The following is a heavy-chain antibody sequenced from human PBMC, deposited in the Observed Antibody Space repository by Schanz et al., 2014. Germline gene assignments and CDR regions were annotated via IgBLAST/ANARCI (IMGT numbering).Heavy chain of an antibody. D-gene: IGHD3-22*01. CDR3: AKDPSHGDYDYYFDY. V-gene: IGHV3-23*04. Sequence: EVQLVESGGGLVQPGGSLRLSCAASGFTFSSYAMSWVRQAPGKGLEWVSGISGSGGSTYYADSVKGRFSISRDNAKNSLFLQMNSLRAEDTAVYYCAKDPSHGDYDYYFDYWGQGTLXTVSS. CDR1: GFTFSSYA. J-gene: IGHJ4*02. CDR2: ISGSGGST.